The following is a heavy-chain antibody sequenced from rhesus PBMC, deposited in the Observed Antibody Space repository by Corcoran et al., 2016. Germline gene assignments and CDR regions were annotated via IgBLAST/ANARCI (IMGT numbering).Heavy chain of an antibody. CDR1: GGSISRAYW. Sequence: QVQLQESGPGLVRPSETLSLTCAVSGGSISRAYWWSWIRQPPGKGLEWIGYISGSTGNTYYNPSLKSRVAISTDTSKNQFSLKLSSVTAADTAVYYCARISGSSYFFDYWGQGVLVTVSS. CDR3: ARISGSSYFFDY. J-gene: IGHJ4*01. CDR2: ISGSTGNT. D-gene: IGHD4-29*01. V-gene: IGHV4-65*01.